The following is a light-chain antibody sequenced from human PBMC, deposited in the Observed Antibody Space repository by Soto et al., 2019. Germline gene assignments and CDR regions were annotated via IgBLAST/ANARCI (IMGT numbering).Light chain of an antibody. CDR3: SSYTTSNTRQIV. Sequence: QSALAQSASVSGPPGQSITISCPGTSSDVGGYNYVSWYQHHPGKAPKLLIYDVSNRPSGVSNRFSGSKSDNTASLTISGLQPEDEADYYCSSYTTSNTRQIVFGTGTKVTVL. CDR1: SSDVGGYNY. CDR2: DVS. J-gene: IGLJ1*01. V-gene: IGLV2-14*03.